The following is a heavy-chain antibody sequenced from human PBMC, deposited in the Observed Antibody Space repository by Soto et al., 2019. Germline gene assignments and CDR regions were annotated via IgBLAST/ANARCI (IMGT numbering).Heavy chain of an antibody. J-gene: IGHJ4*02. CDR3: VRDSSGSIFDY. Sequence: PGGSLRLSCAASGFTFSSYEMNWVRQAPGKGLEWVSYISRSGSPTYYAASVRGRFTISRDNARNTLHLQMRRLSAEDTAVYYCVRDSSGSIFDYWGQGILVTVSS. V-gene: IGHV3-48*03. D-gene: IGHD3-10*01. CDR1: GFTFSSYE. CDR2: ISRSGSPT.